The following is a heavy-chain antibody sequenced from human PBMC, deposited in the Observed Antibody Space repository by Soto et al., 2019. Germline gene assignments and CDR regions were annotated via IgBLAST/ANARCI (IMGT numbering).Heavy chain of an antibody. CDR1: GYIFVNYG. Sequence: QVQLVQSGDEVKKPGASVKVSCKASGYIFVNYGIAWVRQAPGQGLEWMGWISPYTGNTHSATKVQGRLTMTTATSTSTAYMALGSLTSDDTAVYYCVMVDNYVTPTPQDVWGQATTVTVSS. CDR2: ISPYTGNT. D-gene: IGHD3-16*01. CDR3: VMVDNYVTPTPQDV. V-gene: IGHV1-18*01. J-gene: IGHJ6*02.